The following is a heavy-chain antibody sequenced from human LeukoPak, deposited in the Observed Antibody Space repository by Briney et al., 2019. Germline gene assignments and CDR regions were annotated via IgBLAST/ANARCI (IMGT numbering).Heavy chain of an antibody. CDR2: IKSKTDGGTT. J-gene: IGHJ3*02. V-gene: IGHV3-15*01. Sequence: PGGSLRLSCAASGFTFSNAWMSWVRQAPGKGLEWVGRIKSKTDGGTTDYAAPVKGRFTISRDDSKNTLYLQMNSLKTEDTAVYYCTSYQSSYYAMDAFDIWGQGTMVTVSS. D-gene: IGHD2-8*01. CDR1: GFTFSNAW. CDR3: TSYQSSYYAMDAFDI.